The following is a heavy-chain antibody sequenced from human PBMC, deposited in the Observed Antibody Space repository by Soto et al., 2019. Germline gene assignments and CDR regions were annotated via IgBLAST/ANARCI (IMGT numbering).Heavy chain of an antibody. Sequence: SETLSLPRTVSGGSISSYDWSWIAQPPGEGLEWIGYIYYSGSTNYNPSLKSRVTISVDTSKNQFSLKLSSVTAADTAVYYCARRSSTVTTFYYYYGMDVWGQGTTVTVSS. CDR3: ARRSSTVTTFYYYYGMDV. J-gene: IGHJ6*02. CDR1: GGSISSYD. CDR2: IYYSGST. D-gene: IGHD4-17*01. V-gene: IGHV4-59*08.